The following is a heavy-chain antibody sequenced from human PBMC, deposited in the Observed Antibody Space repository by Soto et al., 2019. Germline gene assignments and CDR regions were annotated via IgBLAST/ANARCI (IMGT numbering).Heavy chain of an antibody. CDR1: GGSISSSSYY. Sequence: SETLSLTCTVSGGSISSSSYYWGWIRQPPGKGLEWIGSIYYSGSTYYNPSLKSRVTISVDTSKNQFSLKLSSVTAADTAVYYCARPRVGQPSLHFDYWGQGTLVTVSS. J-gene: IGHJ4*02. CDR2: IYYSGST. CDR3: ARPRVGQPSLHFDY. V-gene: IGHV4-39*01. D-gene: IGHD2-2*01.